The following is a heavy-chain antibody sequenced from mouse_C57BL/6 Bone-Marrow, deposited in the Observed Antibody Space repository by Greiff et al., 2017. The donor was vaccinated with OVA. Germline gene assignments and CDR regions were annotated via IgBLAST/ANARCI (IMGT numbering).Heavy chain of an antibody. Sequence: VQLQQPGAELVMPGASVKLSCKASGYTFTSYWMHWVKQRPGQGLEWIGEIDPSDSYTNYNQKFKGKSTLTVDKSSSTAYMQLSSLTSEESAVYYCASTDYDYDGGYFDVCGTGTPVTVSS. CDR1: GYTFTSYW. CDR3: ASTDYDYDGGYFDV. D-gene: IGHD2-4*01. J-gene: IGHJ1*03. CDR2: IDPSDSYT. V-gene: IGHV1-69*01.